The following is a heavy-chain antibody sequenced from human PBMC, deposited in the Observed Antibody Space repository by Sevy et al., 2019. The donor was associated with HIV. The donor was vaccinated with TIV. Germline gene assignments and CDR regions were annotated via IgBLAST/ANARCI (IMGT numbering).Heavy chain of an antibody. CDR3: ARPIPMIAPASAAFFDS. D-gene: IGHD6-25*01. J-gene: IGHJ4*01. CDR2: INGRGGST. V-gene: IGHV3-23*01. Sequence: GGSLRLSCAASGFASGFTFSSFAMSWVRQLPGKGLEWVSTINGRGGSTYYADCVKGLFTLSRDHSNNALFLQMDSRPPEDTALYYCARPIPMIAPASAAFFDSWGHGTLVTVSS. CDR1: GFTFSSFA.